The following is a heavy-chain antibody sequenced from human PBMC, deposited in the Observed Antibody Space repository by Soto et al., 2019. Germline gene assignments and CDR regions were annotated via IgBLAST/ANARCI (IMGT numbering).Heavy chain of an antibody. CDR2: IYYTGST. D-gene: IGHD3-22*01. CDR1: GGSISSYY. Sequence: SETLSLTCTVSGGSISSYYWSWLRQSPGKGLEWIGYIYYTGSTTYNPSLKSRVTISVDTSKNQFSLKLTSVTAADTAVYYCAREGYDSSAYYYACYIDYWGQGTLVTVS. CDR3: AREGYDSSAYYYACYIDY. J-gene: IGHJ4*02. V-gene: IGHV4-59*01.